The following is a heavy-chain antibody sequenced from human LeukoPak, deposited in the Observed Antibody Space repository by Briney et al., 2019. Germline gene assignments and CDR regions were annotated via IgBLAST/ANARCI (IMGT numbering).Heavy chain of an antibody. D-gene: IGHD5-18*01. CDR2: MQYIGNT. Sequence: KSSETLSLTCTVSGGSISSSGNYWGWIRQPPGKGLEWIGRMQYIGNTYYNPSLKSRVTISEDRSKNQFSLKLRSVTAADTAVYYCARQYSHGAFDIWGQGTMVTVSS. J-gene: IGHJ3*02. V-gene: IGHV4-39*01. CDR1: GGSISSSGNY. CDR3: ARQYSHGAFDI.